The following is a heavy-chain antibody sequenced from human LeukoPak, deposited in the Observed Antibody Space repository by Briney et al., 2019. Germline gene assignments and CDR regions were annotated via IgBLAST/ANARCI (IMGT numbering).Heavy chain of an antibody. CDR1: GYTFSSYG. Sequence: ASVKVSCKASGYTFSSYGISWVRQAPGQGLEWMGWISVYNGNTNYAKKVQGRVTMTTDTSTSTAYMELRSLRSDDTAVYYCARVKYRAVGDKQHWGRGTLVTVSS. CDR2: ISVYNGNT. V-gene: IGHV1-18*01. D-gene: IGHD2-21*01. J-gene: IGHJ1*01. CDR3: ARVKYRAVGDKQH.